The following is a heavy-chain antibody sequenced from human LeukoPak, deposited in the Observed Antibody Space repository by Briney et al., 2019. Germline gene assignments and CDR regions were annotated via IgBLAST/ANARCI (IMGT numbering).Heavy chain of an antibody. V-gene: IGHV3-33*01. D-gene: IGHD5-12*01. CDR3: ATGASGYGDFDY. CDR2: IWGGGSRI. CDR1: GYTFRNHG. Sequence: PGGSLRLSCATSGYTFRNHGVHWVRQASGKGLEWVAVIWGGGSRIYYADYVKGRFTISRDDSKNTLYLQMNGLRADDTALYYCATGASGYGDFDYWGQGTLVTVSS. J-gene: IGHJ4*02.